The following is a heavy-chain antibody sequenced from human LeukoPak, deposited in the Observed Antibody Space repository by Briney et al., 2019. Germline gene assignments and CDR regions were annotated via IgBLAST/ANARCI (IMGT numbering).Heavy chain of an antibody. CDR3: AGRRSSGWYAY. D-gene: IGHD6-19*01. CDR2: IYDSGTT. Sequence: GVSLRLSCATSGFTVSSNYMSWVRQAPGKGLEWVSVIYDSGTTYYADSVKGRFLIFRDTSKNTVDLQMNSLRVEDTAVYYCAGRRSSGWYAYWGQGTLVTVSS. J-gene: IGHJ4*02. V-gene: IGHV3-53*01. CDR1: GFTVSSNY.